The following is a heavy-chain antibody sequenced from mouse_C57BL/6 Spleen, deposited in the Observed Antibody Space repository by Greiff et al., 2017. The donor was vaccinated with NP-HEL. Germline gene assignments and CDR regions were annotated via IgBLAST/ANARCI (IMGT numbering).Heavy chain of an antibody. CDR3: ARGYDGYYPYAMDY. J-gene: IGHJ4*01. D-gene: IGHD2-3*01. V-gene: IGHV1-61*01. CDR1: GYTFTSYW. Sequence: VQLQQPGAELVRPGSSVKLSCKASGYTFTSYWMDWVKQRPGQGLEWIGNIYPSDSETHYNQKFKDKATLTVDKSSSTAYMQLSSLTSEDSAVYYCARGYDGYYPYAMDYWGQGTSVTVSS. CDR2: IYPSDSET.